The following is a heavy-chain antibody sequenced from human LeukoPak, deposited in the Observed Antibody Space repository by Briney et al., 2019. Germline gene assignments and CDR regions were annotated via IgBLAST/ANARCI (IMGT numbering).Heavy chain of an antibody. CDR1: GGSISRSSYK. D-gene: IGHD3-22*01. CDR2: IYYSGST. Sequence: SETLSLTCTVSGGSISRSSYKWAWIRQPPVKGLEWIGSIYYSGSTYYNPSLKSRVTISVDTPKNQFSLKLSSVTAADTALYYCWNYYDHYTFDIWGQGTMVTVSS. V-gene: IGHV4-39*01. CDR3: WNYYDHYTFDI. J-gene: IGHJ3*02.